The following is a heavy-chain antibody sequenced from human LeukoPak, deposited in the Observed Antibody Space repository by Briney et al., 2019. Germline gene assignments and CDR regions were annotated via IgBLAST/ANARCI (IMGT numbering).Heavy chain of an antibody. J-gene: IGHJ4*02. Sequence: GGSLRLSCAASGFSFNAYWIAWVRQAPGTGLEWVANISPAGSETFQLDPVKGRFSISTDHAKNLVYLQMNSLRAEDTAVYYCATFGLVAALDLWGQGTLVTVSS. CDR2: ISPAGSET. D-gene: IGHD5-12*01. CDR3: ATFGLVAALDL. CDR1: GFSFNAYW. V-gene: IGHV3-7*01.